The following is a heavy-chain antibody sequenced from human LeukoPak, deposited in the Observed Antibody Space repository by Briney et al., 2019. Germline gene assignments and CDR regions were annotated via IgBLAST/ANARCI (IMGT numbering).Heavy chain of an antibody. D-gene: IGHD3-3*01. J-gene: IGHJ4*02. CDR1: GFTFSSYW. CDR2: TNRDGSST. CDR3: ARDSVEWYIFDY. Sequence: GGSLTLSCPASGFTFSSYWMHWVRQAPGKGPVWVARTNRDGSSTAYADSVKGRFTISKDNAKNTLYLLMNSLRAEDTAVYYCARDSVEWYIFDYWGQGTLVTVSS. V-gene: IGHV3-74*01.